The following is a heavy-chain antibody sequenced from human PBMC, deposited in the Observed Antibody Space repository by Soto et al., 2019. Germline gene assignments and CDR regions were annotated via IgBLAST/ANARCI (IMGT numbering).Heavy chain of an antibody. V-gene: IGHV4-39*01. J-gene: IGHJ4*02. CDR3: ARHCRILGVTFDY. D-gene: IGHD3-3*02. CDR1: GGSISSSSYY. CDR2: IYYSGST. Sequence: PSETLSLTCTVSGGSISSSSYYWGWIRQPPGKGLEWIGSIYYSGSTYYNPSLKSRVTISVDTSKNQFSLKLSSVTAADTAVYYCARHCRILGVTFDYWGQGTLVPVSS.